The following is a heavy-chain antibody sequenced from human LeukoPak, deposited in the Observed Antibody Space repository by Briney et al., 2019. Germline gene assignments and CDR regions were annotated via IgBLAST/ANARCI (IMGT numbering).Heavy chain of an antibody. CDR3: ARDEWRIAARPHWLDY. Sequence: GASVKVSCKASGYTFTSYGISWVRQAPGQGLEWMGWISAYNGNTNYAQKLQGRVTMTTDTSTSTAYMELRSLRSDDTAVYYCARDEWRIAARPHWLDYWDQGTLVTVSS. CDR1: GYTFTSYG. V-gene: IGHV1-18*01. J-gene: IGHJ4*02. CDR2: ISAYNGNT. D-gene: IGHD6-6*01.